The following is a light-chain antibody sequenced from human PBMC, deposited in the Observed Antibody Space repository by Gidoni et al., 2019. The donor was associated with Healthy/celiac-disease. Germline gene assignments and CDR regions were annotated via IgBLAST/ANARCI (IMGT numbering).Light chain of an antibody. V-gene: IGKV1-39*01. CDR2: AAS. J-gene: IGKJ1*01. CDR3: QQSYSTPLWT. CDR1: QSISSY. Sequence: DIQMTQSPSSLSASVGDRVTITCRASQSISSYLNWYQQKPGKAPKLLIYAASSLQSGVTSRFSGSGSGTDFTLTISSLQPEDFATYYCQQSYSTPLWTFGQXTKVEIK.